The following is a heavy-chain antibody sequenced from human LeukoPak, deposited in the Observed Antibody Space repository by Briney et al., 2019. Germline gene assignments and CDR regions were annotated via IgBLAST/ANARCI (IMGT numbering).Heavy chain of an antibody. CDR1: GFTFSSYG. Sequence: PGGSLRLSCAASGFTFSSYGMHWVRQAPGKGLEWVAVIWYDGSNKYYADSVKGRFTISRDNSKNTLYLQMNSLRAEDTAVYYYARGSGSSQYYFDYWGQGTLVTVSS. J-gene: IGHJ4*02. CDR3: ARGSGSSQYYFDY. D-gene: IGHD3-10*01. CDR2: IWYDGSNK. V-gene: IGHV3-33*01.